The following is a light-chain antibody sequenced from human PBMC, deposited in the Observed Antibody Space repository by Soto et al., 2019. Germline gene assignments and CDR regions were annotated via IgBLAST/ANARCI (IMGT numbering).Light chain of an antibody. CDR3: QQYGSAPLFT. Sequence: EIVLTQSPGTLSLSPGERATLSCRASQTISSTYLAWYQQKPGQAPRLLIYGASSRATGIPDRFSGSGSGTDFTITISRLEPEDCAVYYCQQYGSAPLFTFGPETKVD. CDR1: QTISSTY. CDR2: GAS. J-gene: IGKJ3*01. V-gene: IGKV3-20*01.